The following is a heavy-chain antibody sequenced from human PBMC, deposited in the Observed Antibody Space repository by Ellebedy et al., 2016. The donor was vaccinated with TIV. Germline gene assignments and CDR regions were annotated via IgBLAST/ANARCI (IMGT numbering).Heavy chain of an antibody. J-gene: IGHJ3*02. CDR1: GFTFSSYA. CDR2: IGGTVGGT. CDR3: ARGHYPGSESYRDALDI. Sequence: GGSLRLSXAASGFTFSSYAMSWVRQAPGKGLEWVSTIGGTVGGTYYADSVKGRFTISRDNSKNTLYLQMNSLRVEDTAVYYCARGHYPGSESYRDALDIWGQGTTVTVSS. D-gene: IGHD3-10*01. V-gene: IGHV3-23*01.